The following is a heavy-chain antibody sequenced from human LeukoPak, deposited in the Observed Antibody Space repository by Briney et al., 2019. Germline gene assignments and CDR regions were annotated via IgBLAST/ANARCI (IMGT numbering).Heavy chain of an antibody. CDR3: ARGTDVSSWYYYYYMDV. CDR2: INPNSGGT. D-gene: IGHD6-13*01. Sequence: ASVKVSCKASGYTFTGYYMHWVRQAPGQGLEWMGWINPNSGGTNYAQKFQGRVTMTRDTSISTAYVELSRLRSDDTALYYCARGTDVSSWYYYYYMDVWGKGTTVTVSS. J-gene: IGHJ6*03. V-gene: IGHV1-2*02. CDR1: GYTFTGYY.